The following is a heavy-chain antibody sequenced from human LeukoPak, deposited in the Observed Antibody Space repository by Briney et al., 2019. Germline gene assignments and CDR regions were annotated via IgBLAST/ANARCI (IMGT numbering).Heavy chain of an antibody. D-gene: IGHD3-3*01. V-gene: IGHV1-8*01. CDR3: ARVRGSKKYYDFWSGKDLNWFDP. CDR1: GYTFNSYD. Sequence: ASVKVSCKASGYTFNSYDINWVRQATGRGLEWMGWMNPNSGNTGYAQKFQGRVTMTRNTSKSTAYMELSSLRSEDTAVYYCARVRGSKKYYDFWSGKDLNWFDPWGQGTLVTVSS. CDR2: MNPNSGNT. J-gene: IGHJ5*02.